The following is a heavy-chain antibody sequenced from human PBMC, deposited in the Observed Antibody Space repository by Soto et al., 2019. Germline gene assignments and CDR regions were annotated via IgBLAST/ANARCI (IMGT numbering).Heavy chain of an antibody. CDR1: GGSISSGDYY. Sequence: TLSLTCTVSGGSISSGDYYWSWISQHPGKGLEWIGYIYYSGSTYYNPSLKSRVTISVDTSKNQFSLKLSSVTAADTAVYYCARDQSTVTKRANYYYYYMDVWGKGTTVTVSS. D-gene: IGHD4-17*01. V-gene: IGHV4-31*03. J-gene: IGHJ6*03. CDR2: IYYSGST. CDR3: ARDQSTVTKRANYYYYYMDV.